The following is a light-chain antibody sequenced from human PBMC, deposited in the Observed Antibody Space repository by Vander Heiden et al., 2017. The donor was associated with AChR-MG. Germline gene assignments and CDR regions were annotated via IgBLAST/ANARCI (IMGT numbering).Light chain of an antibody. Sequence: DIVMTQSPLSLPVIPGEPASISCRSSQSLLHDNGYNYLDWYLQKPGQSPQLLIYLGSNRASGVPDRFSVSGSGTDFTLKISRVETEDVGVYYCMQALQTSWTFGQGTKLEIK. CDR3: MQALQTSWT. V-gene: IGKV2-28*01. J-gene: IGKJ2*01. CDR1: QSLLHDNGYNY. CDR2: LGS.